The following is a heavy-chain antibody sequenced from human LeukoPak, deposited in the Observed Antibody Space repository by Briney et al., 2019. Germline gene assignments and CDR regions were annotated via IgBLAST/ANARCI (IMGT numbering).Heavy chain of an antibody. CDR2: ISNSGNTI. CDR3: ARGGLRDPRGTFDY. V-gene: IGHV3-11*04. CDR1: GFTSRFTFSDYY. D-gene: IGHD5-12*01. J-gene: IGHJ4*02. Sequence: RGSLRLSCAASGFTSRFTFSDYYMSWIRQAPGKGPEWLSFISNSGNTIHYADSVKGRFTISRDNAKNSLYLQMNSLRAEDTAVYYCARGGLRDPRGTFDYWGQGTLVTVSS.